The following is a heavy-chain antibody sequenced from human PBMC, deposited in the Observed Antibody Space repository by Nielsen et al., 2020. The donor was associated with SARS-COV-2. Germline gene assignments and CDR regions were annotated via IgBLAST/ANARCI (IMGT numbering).Heavy chain of an antibody. CDR2: IYYSGNT. Sequence: RQAPGKGLEWIGSIYYSGNTYYNPSLKSRVTISVDTSKNQFSLKLSSVTAADTAVYYCARQYYYDSSGYPEGPDYWGQGTLVTVSS. V-gene: IGHV4-39*01. CDR3: ARQYYYDSSGYPEGPDY. J-gene: IGHJ4*02. D-gene: IGHD3-22*01.